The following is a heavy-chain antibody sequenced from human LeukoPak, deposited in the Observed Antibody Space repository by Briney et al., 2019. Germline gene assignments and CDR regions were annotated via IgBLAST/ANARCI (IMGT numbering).Heavy chain of an antibody. J-gene: IGHJ3*02. V-gene: IGHV4-39*02. CDR2: ISYSGGT. Sequence: TTSETLSLTCTVSGGSISSSNYYWGWTRQPPGKGLEWFGSISYSGGTSYNLSLRSRVTISVDTSKNQFSLKLNSVTAADTAAYYCAREVEYYDSSGYRPHAFDIWGQGTVVTVSS. CDR3: AREVEYYDSSGYRPHAFDI. CDR1: GGSISSSNYY. D-gene: IGHD3-22*01.